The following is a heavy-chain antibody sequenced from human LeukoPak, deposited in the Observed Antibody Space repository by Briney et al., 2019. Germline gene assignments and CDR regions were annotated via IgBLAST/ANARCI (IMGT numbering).Heavy chain of an antibody. Sequence: PGRSLRLFCAASGFTFDDYAMHWVRQAPGKGLEWVSGISWNSGSIGYADSVKGRFTISRDNAKNSLYLQMNSLRAEDTALYYCAKGPDYYDSSGYSYYFDYWGQGTLVTVSS. V-gene: IGHV3-9*01. CDR2: ISWNSGSI. CDR1: GFTFDDYA. CDR3: AKGPDYYDSSGYSYYFDY. D-gene: IGHD3-22*01. J-gene: IGHJ4*02.